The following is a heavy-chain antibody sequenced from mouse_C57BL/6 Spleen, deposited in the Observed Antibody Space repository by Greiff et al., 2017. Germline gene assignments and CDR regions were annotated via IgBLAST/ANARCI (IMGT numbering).Heavy chain of an antibody. D-gene: IGHD2-4*01. CDR1: GFTFSDYG. CDR2: ISSGSSTI. V-gene: IGHV5-17*01. CDR3: AADYAFAY. J-gene: IGHJ3*01. Sequence: EVQVVESGGGLVKPGGSLKLSCAASGFTFSDYGMHWVRQAPEKGLEWVAYISSGSSTIYYADTVKGRFTISRDNAKNTLCLQMTSLGSEDTAMYYCAADYAFAYWGQGTLVTVSA.